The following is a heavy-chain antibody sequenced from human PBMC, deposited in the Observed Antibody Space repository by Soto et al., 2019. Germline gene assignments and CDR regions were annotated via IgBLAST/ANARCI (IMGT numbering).Heavy chain of an antibody. V-gene: IGHV1-69*01. CDR3: ARGGKERFRGSGMDV. D-gene: IGHD1-1*01. CDR1: GYTFTGYY. Sequence: QVQLVQSGAEVKKPGASVNVSCKASGYTFTGYYMHWLRQAPGQGLEWMGWIISMFGAAMYAQKFQGRVTITADESASTAYMELSSLRSEDTAVYYCARGGKERFRGSGMDVWGQGTTVTVS. CDR2: IISMFGAA. J-gene: IGHJ6*02.